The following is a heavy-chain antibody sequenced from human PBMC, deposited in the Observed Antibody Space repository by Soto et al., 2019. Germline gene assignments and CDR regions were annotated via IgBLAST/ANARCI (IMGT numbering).Heavy chain of an antibody. J-gene: IGHJ4*02. CDR2: ISGSGGST. D-gene: IGHD2-15*01. V-gene: IGHV3-23*01. CDR3: AKEVEGFCSGGSCQLLDY. Sequence: EVQLLESGGGLVQPGGSLRLSCAASGFTFSSYAMSWVRQAPGKGLEWVSAISGSGGSTYYADSVKGRFTISRDNSKNTLYLQMNSLRAEDTAVYYCAKEVEGFCSGGSCQLLDYWGQGTLVTVSA. CDR1: GFTFSSYA.